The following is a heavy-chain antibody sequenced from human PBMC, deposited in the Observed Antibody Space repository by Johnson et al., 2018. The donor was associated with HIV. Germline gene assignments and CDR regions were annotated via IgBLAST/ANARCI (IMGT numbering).Heavy chain of an antibody. CDR3: ARTQVVYAHFDI. Sequence: QVQLVESGGGVVQPGRSLRLSCAASGFTFSSYAMHWVRQAPGKGLEWVAVISYDGSNKYYADSVKGRFTISRDNSKNTLYLQMNSLRAEDTAVYYCARTQVVYAHFDIWGQGTMVTVSS. D-gene: IGHD2-8*02. J-gene: IGHJ3*02. V-gene: IGHV3-30-3*01. CDR2: ISYDGSNK. CDR1: GFTFSSYA.